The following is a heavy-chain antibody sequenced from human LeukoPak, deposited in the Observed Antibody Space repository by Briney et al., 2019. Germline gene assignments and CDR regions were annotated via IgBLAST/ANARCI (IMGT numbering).Heavy chain of an antibody. CDR1: GYTLTELS. V-gene: IGHV1-24*01. CDR3: ATERRRLRIAAAGYFDY. Sequence: ASVKVSCKVSGYTLTELSMHWVRQAPGKGREWMGGFDPEDGETIYAQKFQGRVTMTEDTSTDTAYMELSSLRSEDTAVYYCATERRRLRIAAAGYFDYWGQGTLVTVSS. D-gene: IGHD6-13*01. CDR2: FDPEDGET. J-gene: IGHJ4*02.